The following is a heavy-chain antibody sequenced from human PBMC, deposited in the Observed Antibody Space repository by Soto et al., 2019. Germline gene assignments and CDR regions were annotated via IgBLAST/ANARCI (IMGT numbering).Heavy chain of an antibody. V-gene: IGHV4-39*01. Sequence: SETLSLTCTVSGGSISSSSYYWGWIRQPPGKGLEWIGSIYYSGSTYYNPSLKSRVTISVDTSKNQFSLKLSSVTAADTAVYYCARRSYSNSYAHDYSYYGMDVWGQGTTVTVSS. CDR2: IYYSGST. D-gene: IGHD4-4*01. J-gene: IGHJ6*02. CDR3: ARRSYSNSYAHDYSYYGMDV. CDR1: GGSISSSSYY.